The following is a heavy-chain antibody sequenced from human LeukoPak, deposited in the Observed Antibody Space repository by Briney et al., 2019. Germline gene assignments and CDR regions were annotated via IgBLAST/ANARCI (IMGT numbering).Heavy chain of an antibody. CDR3: ARLYGSGSYYFHYYYYMDA. J-gene: IGHJ6*03. CDR2: IYYSGST. V-gene: IGHV4-39*07. Sequence: PSETLSLTCTVSGGSISSSNYYWGWIRQPPGKGLEWIGSIYYSGSTYYNPSLKSRVTISVDTSKNQFSLKLSSVTAADTAVYYCARLYGSGSYYFHYYYYMDAWGKGTTVTISS. D-gene: IGHD3-10*01. CDR1: GGSISSSNYY.